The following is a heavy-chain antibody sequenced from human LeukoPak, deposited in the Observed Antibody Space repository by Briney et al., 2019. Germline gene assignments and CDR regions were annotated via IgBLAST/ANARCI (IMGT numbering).Heavy chain of an antibody. D-gene: IGHD1-14*01. Sequence: GGSLRLSCSASGFTFRSYEMNWVRQAPGKGLEGVSYISSSGSTIYYADSVKGRFTISRDNAKNSLYLQMNSLRAEDTAVYYCARDTYNGRFDYWGQGTLVTVSS. CDR1: GFTFRSYE. CDR2: ISSSGSTI. V-gene: IGHV3-48*03. CDR3: ARDTYNGRFDY. J-gene: IGHJ4*02.